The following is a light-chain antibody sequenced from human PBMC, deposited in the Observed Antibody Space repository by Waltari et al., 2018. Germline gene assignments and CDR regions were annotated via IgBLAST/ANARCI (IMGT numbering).Light chain of an antibody. CDR1: HSNLGHNY. J-gene: IGLJ7*01. CDR3: GTWDSSLSGAV. V-gene: IGLV1-51*02. CDR2: EDS. Sequence: QSVLTQPPSVSAAPGQRVTISCSGGHSNLGHNYVPWYRQFPGTAPKLLIYEDSERPSWVPGRFSGSKSGTAATLDITGRQAGDEADYYCGTWDSSLSGAVFGGGTHLTVL.